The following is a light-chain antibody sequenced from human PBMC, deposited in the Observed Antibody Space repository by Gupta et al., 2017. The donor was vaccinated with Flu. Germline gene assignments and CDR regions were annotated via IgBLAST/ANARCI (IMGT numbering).Light chain of an antibody. J-gene: IGKJ1*01. CDR2: GAS. CDR1: HGISNY. V-gene: IGKV1-27*01. CDR3: QKYDSPPLT. Sequence: GDRVTISCRASHGISNYLAWYQQKPGEVPKLLIYGASTLQSGVPSRFSGSGSGTDFTLTITTLRPEDVATYYCQKYDSPPLTFGQGTKVKI.